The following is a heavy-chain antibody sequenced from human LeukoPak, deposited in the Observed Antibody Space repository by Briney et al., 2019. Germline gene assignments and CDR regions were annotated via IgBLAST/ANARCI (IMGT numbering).Heavy chain of an antibody. J-gene: IGHJ4*02. CDR2: IASTGDT. CDR3: VRGGVIGFDY. Sequence: GGSLRLSCAASGYTFSTSDMHWVRQASGRGLEWVSSIASTGDTYYAASVRGRFTISRENAKNSLYLQMNSLRAGDTAVYSCVRGGVIGFDYWGQGALVTVPS. CDR1: GYTFSTSD. D-gene: IGHD2-21*01. V-gene: IGHV3-13*01.